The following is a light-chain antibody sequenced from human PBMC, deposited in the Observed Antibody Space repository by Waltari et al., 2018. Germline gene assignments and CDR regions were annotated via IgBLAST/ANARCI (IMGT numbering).Light chain of an antibody. CDR2: VNSDGSH. CDR1: SGHSSNL. Sequence: QLVLTQSPSASAFLRASVKLTCTLDSGHSSNLIAWLQPRPENGPRYLMKVNSDGSHTKGDEVPDRFAGSSSGAERYLTISSVQAEDEADYYCQTGGHGTWVFGGGTTLTVL. CDR3: QTGGHGTWV. J-gene: IGLJ3*02. V-gene: IGLV4-69*01.